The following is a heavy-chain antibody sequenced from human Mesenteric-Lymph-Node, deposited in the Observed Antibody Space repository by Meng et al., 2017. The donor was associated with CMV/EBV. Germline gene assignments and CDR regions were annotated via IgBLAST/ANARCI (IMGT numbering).Heavy chain of an antibody. V-gene: IGHV3-21*01. CDR3: AGDPPRGSTIFGEVIRYYYVMDV. Sequence: GESLKISCAASGFTFIGYTMHWVRLAPGKGLEWVSSISSSSDYIYYADSVKGRFTISRDNVKKTMYLQMNSLRAEDTAVYYCAGDPPRGSTIFGEVIRYYYVMDVWGQGTTVTVSS. J-gene: IGHJ6*02. D-gene: IGHD3-3*01. CDR1: GFTFIGYT. CDR2: ISSSSDYI.